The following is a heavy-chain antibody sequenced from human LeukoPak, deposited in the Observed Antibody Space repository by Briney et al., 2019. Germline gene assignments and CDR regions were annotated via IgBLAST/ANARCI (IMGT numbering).Heavy chain of an antibody. V-gene: IGHV1-8*01. D-gene: IGHD6-6*01. J-gene: IGHJ3*02. CDR1: GYTFTSYD. CDR3: ARQSYRTSARPSDAFDI. CDR2: MNPNSGNT. Sequence: ASVKVSCKASGYTFTSYDINWVRQATGQGLEWMGWMNPNSGNTGYTQKFRGRVTMTRNTSISTAYMELSSLRSEDTAVYYCARQSYRTSARPSDAFDIWGHGTMVTVSS.